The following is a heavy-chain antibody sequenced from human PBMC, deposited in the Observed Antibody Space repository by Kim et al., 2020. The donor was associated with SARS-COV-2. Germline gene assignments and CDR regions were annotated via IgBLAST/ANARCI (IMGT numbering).Heavy chain of an antibody. CDR1: GFTFSSYA. D-gene: IGHD3-10*01. Sequence: GGSLRLSCAASGFTFSSYAMSWVRQAPGKGLEWVSAISGSGGSTYYADSVKGRFTISRDNSKNTLYLQMNSLRAEDTAVYYCAKETKYYYGSGSYYTPDYWGQGTLVTVSS. J-gene: IGHJ4*02. V-gene: IGHV3-23*01. CDR3: AKETKYYYGSGSYYTPDY. CDR2: ISGSGGST.